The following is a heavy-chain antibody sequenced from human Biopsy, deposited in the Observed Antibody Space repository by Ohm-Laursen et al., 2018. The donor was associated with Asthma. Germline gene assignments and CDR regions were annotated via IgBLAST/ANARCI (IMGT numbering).Heavy chain of an antibody. CDR3: ARAQDYYDSRGYYRSFDY. V-gene: IGHV4-31*02. Sequence: LRLSCTASGFTFSNYAMSWVRQLPGKGLEWIGFIYYSGSTYYNPSLKSRVSISIDTSKNQFSLKLSSVTAADTAVYYCARAQDYYDSRGYYRSFDYWGQGTLVTVSS. J-gene: IGHJ4*02. CDR1: GFTFSNYA. CDR2: IYYSGST. D-gene: IGHD3-22*01.